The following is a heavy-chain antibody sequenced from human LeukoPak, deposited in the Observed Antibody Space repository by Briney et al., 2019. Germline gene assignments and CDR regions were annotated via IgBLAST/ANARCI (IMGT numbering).Heavy chain of an antibody. CDR1: GFTFSSYG. CDR3: AKGGGNGDYGN. J-gene: IGHJ4*02. D-gene: IGHD4-17*01. Sequence: GGSLRLSCAASGFTFSSYGMSWVRQAPGKGLEWVSAISGSGGSTYYADSVKGRFTISRDNSKNALYLQMNSLRAEDTAVYYCAKGGGNGDYGNWGQGTLVTVSS. CDR2: ISGSGGST. V-gene: IGHV3-23*01.